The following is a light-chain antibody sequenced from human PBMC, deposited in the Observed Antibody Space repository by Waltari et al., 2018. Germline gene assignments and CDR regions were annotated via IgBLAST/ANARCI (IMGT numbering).Light chain of an antibody. V-gene: IGLV4-69*01. CDR2: VNSDGSH. CDR1: SGHSSNV. J-gene: IGLJ3*02. Sequence: QLVVTQSPSASASLGASVKLTCTLSSGHSSNVIAWLQQHPERGPRYLMKVNSDGSHSRGAEIPDRFSGSSAGAERYLTISNLQSEDEADDYCQTGGHGTWVFGGGTKLTVL. CDR3: QTGGHGTWV.